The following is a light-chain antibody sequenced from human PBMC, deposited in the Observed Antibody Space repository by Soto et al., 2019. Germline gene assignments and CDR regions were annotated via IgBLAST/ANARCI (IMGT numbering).Light chain of an antibody. J-gene: IGKJ2*01. Sequence: DIPMTQSPSSVSASVGDRVTITCRASQSISSWLAWYQQKPGKAPRLLISAASSLQSGVPSRFSGSGSGTDFTLTINSLQPEDVATYYCQQANSFPCTFGQGTKLEIK. V-gene: IGKV1-12*01. CDR2: AAS. CDR3: QQANSFPCT. CDR1: QSISSW.